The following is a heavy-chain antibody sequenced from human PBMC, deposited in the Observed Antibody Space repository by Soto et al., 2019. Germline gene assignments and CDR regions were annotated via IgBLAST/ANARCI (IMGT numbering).Heavy chain of an antibody. D-gene: IGHD6-13*01. CDR2: IYWNDVK. CDR1: GFSLTTSGGG. V-gene: IGHV2-5*01. CDR3: AHSAIYTSTWSYFDQ. Sequence: SGPTLVNPTQTLTLTCTFSGFSLTTSGGGVGWIRQPPGKALEWLALIYWNDVKRYSPSLKSRLTITKDTSKNKVVLTVTNIDPLYKATYYCAHSAIYTSTWSYFDQGADGTLV. J-gene: IGHJ4*01.